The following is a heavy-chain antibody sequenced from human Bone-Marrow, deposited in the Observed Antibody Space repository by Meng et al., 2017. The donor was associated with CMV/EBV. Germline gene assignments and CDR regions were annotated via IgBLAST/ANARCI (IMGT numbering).Heavy chain of an antibody. CDR3: ARWLRGCRPICNWFDP. D-gene: IGHD3-3*01. CDR1: GYTFTGYY. V-gene: IGHV1-2*02. CDR2: INPNSGGT. Sequence: ASVKVSCKASGYTFTGYYMHWVRQAPGQGLEWMGWINPNSGGTNYAQKFQGRVTMTRDTSISTAYMELSRLRSDDTAVYYCARWLRGCRPICNWFDPWGQGTLVTVSS. J-gene: IGHJ5*02.